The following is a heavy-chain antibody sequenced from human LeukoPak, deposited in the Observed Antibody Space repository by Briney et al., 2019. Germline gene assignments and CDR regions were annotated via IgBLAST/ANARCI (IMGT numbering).Heavy chain of an antibody. V-gene: IGHV3-9*01. J-gene: IGHJ4*02. CDR3: AKDIGYDSSGFLDY. D-gene: IGHD3-22*01. CDR2: ISWNSGSI. CDR1: GFTFDDYA. Sequence: LGGSLRLSCAASGFTFDDYAMHWVRQAPGKGLEWVSGISWNSGSIGYADSVKGRFTISRDNAKNSLYLQMSSQRAEDTALYYCAKDIGYDSSGFLDYWGQGTLVTVSS.